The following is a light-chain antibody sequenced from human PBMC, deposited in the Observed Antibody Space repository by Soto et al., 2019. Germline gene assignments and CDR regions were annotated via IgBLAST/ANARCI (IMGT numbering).Light chain of an antibody. CDR1: QSVSSY. CDR2: DAS. Sequence: EIVLTQSPATLSLSPGERATLSCRASQSVSSYLAWYQQKPGQAQRIIIYDASNGATGIPARFSGSGSGTDFTLTISRLEPEDFAVYHCQQYGSLSWTFGQGTNGDIK. CDR3: QQYGSLSWT. V-gene: IGKV3-11*01. J-gene: IGKJ1*01.